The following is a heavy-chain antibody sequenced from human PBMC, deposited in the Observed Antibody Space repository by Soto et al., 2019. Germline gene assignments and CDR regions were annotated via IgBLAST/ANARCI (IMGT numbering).Heavy chain of an antibody. CDR2: ISYDGSNK. CDR3: AKDLDSGYDFGESASGY. J-gene: IGHJ4*02. D-gene: IGHD5-12*01. CDR1: GFTFSSYG. V-gene: IGHV3-30*18. Sequence: QVQLVESGGGVVQPGRSLRLSCAASGFTFSSYGMHWVRQAPGKGLEWVAVISYDGSNKYYADSVKGRFTISRDNYKNTLYLQMNSLRAEDTAVYYCAKDLDSGYDFGESASGYWGQGTLVTVSS.